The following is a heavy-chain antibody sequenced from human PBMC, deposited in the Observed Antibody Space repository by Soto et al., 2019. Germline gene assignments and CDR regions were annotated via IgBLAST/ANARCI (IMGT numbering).Heavy chain of an antibody. CDR3: ARLTPGYSSGWFIDY. CDR2: IYYSGST. V-gene: IGHV4-30-4*08. J-gene: IGHJ4*02. D-gene: IGHD6-19*01. CDR1: GDSITSNSYF. Sequence: PSETLSLTCTVSGDSITSNSYFWAWIRQPPEKGLEWIGYIYYSGSTYYNPSLKSRVTISVDTSKNQFSLKLSSVTAADTAVYYCARLTPGYSSGWFIDYWGQGTLVTVSS.